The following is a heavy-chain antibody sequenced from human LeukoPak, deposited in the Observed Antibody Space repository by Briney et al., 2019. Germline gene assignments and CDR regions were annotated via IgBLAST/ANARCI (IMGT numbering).Heavy chain of an antibody. J-gene: IGHJ3*01. CDR1: GGSFSGYY. CDR3: RGVRFGELFDY. D-gene: IGHD3-10*01. V-gene: IGHV4-34*03. Sequence: SETLSLTCAVYGGSFSGYYWSWIRQPPGKGLEWIGEINHSGSTNYNPSLKSRVTISVDTSKNQFSLKLSSVTAADTAVYYCRGVRFGELFDYWGQGTMVTVSS. CDR2: INHSGST.